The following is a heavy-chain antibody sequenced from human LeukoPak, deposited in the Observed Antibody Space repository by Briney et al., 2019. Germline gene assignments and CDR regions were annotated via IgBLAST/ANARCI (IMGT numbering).Heavy chain of an antibody. V-gene: IGHV3-23*01. Sequence: GGFLRLSCAASGFTFSSYAMSWVRQAPGEGLEWVSAISGSGGSTYYADSVKGRFTISRDNSKNTLYLQMNSLRAEDTAVYYCAKDSFSTVTTDWFDPWGQGALVTVSS. D-gene: IGHD4-17*01. CDR3: AKDSFSTVTTDWFDP. CDR2: ISGSGGST. J-gene: IGHJ5*02. CDR1: GFTFSSYA.